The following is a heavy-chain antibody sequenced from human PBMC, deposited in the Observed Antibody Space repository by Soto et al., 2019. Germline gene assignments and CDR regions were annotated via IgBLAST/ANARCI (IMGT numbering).Heavy chain of an antibody. CDR3: AKPSLEDSGYWPD. CDR1: GFTFSTYA. Sequence: EVQLLESGGALVQPGGSLRLSCAASGFTFSTYAMRWVRQAPGKGLEWVSAISGSGGSAYYADSVKGRFTMSRDNSKNTRYLQMNSLRAEDTAVYYCAKPSLEDSGYWPDWGQGTLVTVSS. CDR2: ISGSGGSA. V-gene: IGHV3-23*01. D-gene: IGHD3-22*01. J-gene: IGHJ4*02.